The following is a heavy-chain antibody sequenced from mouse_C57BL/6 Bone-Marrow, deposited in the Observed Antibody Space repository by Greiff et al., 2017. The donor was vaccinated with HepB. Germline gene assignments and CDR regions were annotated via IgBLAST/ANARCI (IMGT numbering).Heavy chain of an antibody. D-gene: IGHD2-2*01. J-gene: IGHJ2*01. V-gene: IGHV2-2*01. CDR2: IWSGGST. Sequence: QVQLQQSGPGLVQPSQSLSITCTVSGFSLTSYGVHWVRQSPGKGLEWLGVIWSGGSTDYNAAFISRLSISKDNSKSQVFFKMNSLQADDTAIYYCARMRGYDYFDYWGQGTTLTVSS. CDR3: ARMRGYDYFDY. CDR1: GFSLTSYG.